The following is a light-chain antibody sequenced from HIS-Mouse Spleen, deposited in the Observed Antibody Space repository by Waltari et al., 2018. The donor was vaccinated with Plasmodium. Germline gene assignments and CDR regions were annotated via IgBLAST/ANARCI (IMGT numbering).Light chain of an antibody. CDR3: QQYGSSPYT. CDR2: GAS. J-gene: IGKJ2*01. V-gene: IGKV3-20*01. Sequence: EIVLTQSPGTLSLSPGARATLSVRASQSVSSSYLAWYQQKPGQAPRLLIYGASSRATGIPDRFSGSGSGTDFTLTISRLEPEDFAVYYCQQYGSSPYTFGQGTKLEIK. CDR1: QSVSSSY.